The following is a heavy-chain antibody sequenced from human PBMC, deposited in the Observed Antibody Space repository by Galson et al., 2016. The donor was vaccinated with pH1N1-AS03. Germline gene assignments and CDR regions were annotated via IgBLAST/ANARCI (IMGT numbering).Heavy chain of an antibody. CDR2: FYTSGST. V-gene: IGHV4-4*07. CDR1: GGSIGSYH. Sequence: SETLSLTCTVSGGSIGSYHWSWIRQPAGKGLEWIGGFYTSGSTNYNPSLKSRVTMSVDTSKNQFSLKLSSVTAADTAVYYCARAPLFYYDSSDYFFFDYWGRGTLVTVSS. D-gene: IGHD3-22*01. CDR3: ARAPLFYYDSSDYFFFDY. J-gene: IGHJ4*02.